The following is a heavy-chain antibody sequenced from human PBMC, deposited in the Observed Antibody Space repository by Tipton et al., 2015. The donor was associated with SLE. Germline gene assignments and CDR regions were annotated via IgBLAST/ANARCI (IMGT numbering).Heavy chain of an antibody. J-gene: IGHJ6*03. Sequence: SLRLSCAASGFTFSSYAMHWVRQAPGKGLEWVAVISYDGSNKYYADSVKGRFTISRDNSKNTLYLQMNSLRAEDTAVYYCARWAYCSGGSCYSPLYYYYYMDVWGKGTTVTVSS. V-gene: IGHV3-30*04. CDR3: ARWAYCSGGSCYSPLYYYYYMDV. CDR1: GFTFSSYA. CDR2: ISYDGSNK. D-gene: IGHD2-15*01.